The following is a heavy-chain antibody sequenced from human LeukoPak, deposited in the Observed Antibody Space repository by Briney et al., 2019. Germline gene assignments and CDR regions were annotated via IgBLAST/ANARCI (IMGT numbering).Heavy chain of an antibody. D-gene: IGHD4/OR15-4a*01. Sequence: PGGSLRLSCAVPGFTFSSYAMSWVRQAPGEGLEWVSGISDNGGGTYYADSVKGRFTISRDNSKNMLYLQMNSLRAEDTAVYYCAKESGALGAPLYDYWGQGILVTGSS. CDR2: ISDNGGGT. CDR3: AKESGALGAPLYDY. CDR1: GFTFSSYA. V-gene: IGHV3-23*01. J-gene: IGHJ4*02.